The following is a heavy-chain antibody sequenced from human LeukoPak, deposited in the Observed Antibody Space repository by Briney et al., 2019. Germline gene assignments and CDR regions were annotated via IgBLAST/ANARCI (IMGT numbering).Heavy chain of an antibody. J-gene: IGHJ4*02. CDR2: ISGSGGST. D-gene: IGHD3-22*01. CDR3: ATDYFDSSGYPLHFDY. Sequence: PGGSLRLSCAASGFTFADYAMSWVRQAPGKGLEWVSAISGSGGSTYYADSVKGRFTISRDNSKNTLYLQMNSLRAEDTAVYYCATDYFDSSGYPLHFDYWGQGTLVTVSS. CDR1: GFTFADYA. V-gene: IGHV3-23*01.